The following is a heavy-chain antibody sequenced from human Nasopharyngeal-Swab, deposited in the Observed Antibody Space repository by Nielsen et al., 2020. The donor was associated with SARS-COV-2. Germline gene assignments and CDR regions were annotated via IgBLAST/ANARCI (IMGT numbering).Heavy chain of an antibody. D-gene: IGHD3-22*01. CDR1: GFTFSDYY. V-gene: IGHV3-11*01. CDR2: ISSSGSTI. J-gene: IGHJ6*02. CDR3: ARGYYYDSSGYYYGYYYYYGMDV. Sequence: GGSLRLSCAASGFTFSDYYMSWIRQAPGKGLEWDSYISSSGSTIYYADSVKGRFTISRDNAKNSLYLQMNSLRAEDTAVYYCARGYYYDSSGYYYGYYYYYGMDVWGQGTTVTVSS.